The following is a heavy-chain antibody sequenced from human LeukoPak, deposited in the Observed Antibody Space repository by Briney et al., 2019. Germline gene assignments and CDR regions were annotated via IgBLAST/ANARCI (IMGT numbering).Heavy chain of an antibody. CDR1: GFTFSNYE. D-gene: IGHD1-26*01. Sequence: GGSLRLSCAASGFTFSNYEMNWVRQAPGKGLEWVSYTSSSGGTIYYADSVKGRFTISRDNAKHSLYLQINSLRAEDTAVYHCARTSTNYFDYWGQGTLVTVSS. V-gene: IGHV3-48*03. CDR3: ARTSTNYFDY. CDR2: TSSSGGTI. J-gene: IGHJ4*02.